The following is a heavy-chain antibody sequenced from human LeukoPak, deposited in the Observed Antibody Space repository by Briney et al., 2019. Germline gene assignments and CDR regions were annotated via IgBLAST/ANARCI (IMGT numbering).Heavy chain of an antibody. D-gene: IGHD4-17*01. J-gene: IGHJ4*02. CDR3: ARARTTVTPYY. V-gene: IGHV1-2*02. CDR2: INPNSGGT. CDR1: GYTFTGYY. Sequence: ASVTVSCKASGYTFTGYYMHWARQAPGQGLEWMGWINPNSGGTNYAQKFQGRVTMTRDTSISTAYMELSRLRSDDTAVYYCARARTTVTPYYWGQGTLVTVSS.